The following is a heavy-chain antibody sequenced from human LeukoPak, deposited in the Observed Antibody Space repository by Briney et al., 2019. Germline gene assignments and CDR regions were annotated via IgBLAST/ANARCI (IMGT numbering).Heavy chain of an antibody. Sequence: SETLSLTCTVSGDSISSSYWGSIRQPAGKGLEWIGRIHTSGSTYYSPSLKSRVTMSVDTSTNQFSLKLSSVTAAATAMYYCARVRLGRGLDYWGQGTLVTVSS. J-gene: IGHJ4*02. CDR1: GDSISSSY. V-gene: IGHV4-4*07. CDR2: IHTSGST. CDR3: ARVRLGRGLDY. D-gene: IGHD6-19*01.